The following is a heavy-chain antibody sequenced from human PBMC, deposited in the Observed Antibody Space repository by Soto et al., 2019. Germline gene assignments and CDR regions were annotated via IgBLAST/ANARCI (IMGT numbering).Heavy chain of an antibody. V-gene: IGHV4-59*01. CDR2: MYYSGSA. D-gene: IGHD4-4*01. Sequence: SETLSLTCTVSGGSISNYYWNWIRQPPGKGLEWIGYMYYSGSANYNPSLKSRVTITVDTSKNQFSLKLTSVTAADTAVYYCARVRTTSFYYYGLDVWGLGTTVTVSS. J-gene: IGHJ6*02. CDR1: GGSISNYY. CDR3: ARVRTTSFYYYGLDV.